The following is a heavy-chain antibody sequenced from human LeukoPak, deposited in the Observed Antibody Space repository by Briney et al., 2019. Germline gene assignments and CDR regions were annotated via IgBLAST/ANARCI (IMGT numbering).Heavy chain of an antibody. V-gene: IGHV4-34*01. CDR1: GGSFSGYH. Sequence: SETLSLTCGVHGGSFSGYHWSWIRQPPGKGLEWIGEINHSGSTNYNSSLKSRVTISVDTSKNQFSLKLSSVTAADTAVYYCWRSSNLAYNGFAPWGQGALVTVSS. CDR2: INHSGST. D-gene: IGHD2-2*01. J-gene: IGHJ5*02. CDR3: WRSSNLAYNGFAP.